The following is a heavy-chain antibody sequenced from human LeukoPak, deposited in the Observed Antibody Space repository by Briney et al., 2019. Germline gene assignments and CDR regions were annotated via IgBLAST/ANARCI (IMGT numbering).Heavy chain of an antibody. Sequence: PGGSLRLSCAASGFTFSDYYMSWIRQAPGKGLEWVSYISSSGSTIYYADSVKGRFTISRDNAKNSLYLQMNSLRAEDTAVYYCASLTIFGVVIPHYYGMDVWGQGTTVTVSS. CDR2: ISSSGSTI. CDR1: GFTFSDYY. J-gene: IGHJ6*02. D-gene: IGHD3-3*01. CDR3: ASLTIFGVVIPHYYGMDV. V-gene: IGHV3-11*01.